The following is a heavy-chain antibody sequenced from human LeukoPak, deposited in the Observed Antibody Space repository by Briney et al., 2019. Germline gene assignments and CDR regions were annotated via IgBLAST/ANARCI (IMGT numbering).Heavy chain of an antibody. J-gene: IGHJ6*03. CDR2: ISGSGGST. Sequence: GGSLRLSCAASGFTFSNYAMSWVRQAPGKGLEWVSVISGSGGSTYYADSVKGRFTISRDNSKNTLYLQMNSLRAEDTAVYYCAKGLTGNYYYYYYMDVRGKGTTVTVSS. V-gene: IGHV3-23*01. CDR1: GFTFSNYA. D-gene: IGHD1-14*01. CDR3: AKGLTGNYYYYYYMDV.